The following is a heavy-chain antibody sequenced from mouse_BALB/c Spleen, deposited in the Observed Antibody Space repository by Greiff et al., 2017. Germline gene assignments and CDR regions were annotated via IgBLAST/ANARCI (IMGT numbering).Heavy chain of an antibody. CDR3: ARGKRELNYFDY. CDR1: GFSLTSYG. J-gene: IGHJ2*01. D-gene: IGHD4-1*01. V-gene: IGHV2-9*02. CDR2: IWAGGST. Sequence: VQLVESGPGLVAPSQSLSITCTVSGFSLTSYGVHWVRQPPGKGLEWLGVIWAGGSTNYNSALMSRLSISKDNSKSQVFLKMNSLQTDDTAMYYCARGKRELNYFDYWGQGTTVTVSS.